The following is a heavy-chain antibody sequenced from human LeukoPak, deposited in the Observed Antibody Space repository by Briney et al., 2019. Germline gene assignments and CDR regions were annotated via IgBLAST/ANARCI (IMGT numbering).Heavy chain of an antibody. D-gene: IGHD4-17*01. Sequence: ASETLSLTCTVSGGSISSSSYYWGWIRQPPGKGLEWIGSIYYSGSTYYNPSLKSRVTISVDTSKNQFSLKLSSVTAADTAAYYCANPYPTVTTPSSNWFDPWGQGTLVTVSS. J-gene: IGHJ5*02. V-gene: IGHV4-39*07. CDR2: IYYSGST. CDR1: GGSISSSSYY. CDR3: ANPYPTVTTPSSNWFDP.